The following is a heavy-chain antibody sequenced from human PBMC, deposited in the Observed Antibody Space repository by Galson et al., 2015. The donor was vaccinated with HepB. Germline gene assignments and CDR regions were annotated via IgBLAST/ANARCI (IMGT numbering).Heavy chain of an antibody. CDR2: IKSKTFGGTT. CDR3: TLGGAAAY. J-gene: IGHJ4*02. CDR1: GFPFENYA. V-gene: IGHV3-49*03. D-gene: IGHD2-15*01. Sequence: SLRLSCAGSGFPFENYAMSWFRQAPGKGLEWLGYIKSKTFGGTTQYAASVRGRFTISRDDSASLAYLQMNNLRIEDTAMYYCTLGGAAAYWGQGTLVTVSS.